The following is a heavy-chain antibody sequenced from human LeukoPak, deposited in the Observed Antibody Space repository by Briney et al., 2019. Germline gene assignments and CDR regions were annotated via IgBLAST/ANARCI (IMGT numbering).Heavy chain of an antibody. CDR3: AKDRGQLLNDAFDI. J-gene: IGHJ3*02. Sequence: GGSLRLSCAASGFTFSSYGMHWVRQAPGKGLEWVAVISYDGSNKYYADSVKGRFTISRDNSKNTLYLQMNSLRAEDTALYYCAKDRGQLLNDAFDIWGQGTMVAVSS. V-gene: IGHV3-30*18. CDR1: GFTFSSYG. CDR2: ISYDGSNK. D-gene: IGHD2-2*01.